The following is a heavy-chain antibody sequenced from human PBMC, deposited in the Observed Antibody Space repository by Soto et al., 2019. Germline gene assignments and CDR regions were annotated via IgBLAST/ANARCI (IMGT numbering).Heavy chain of an antibody. J-gene: IGHJ4*02. V-gene: IGHV4-59*01. D-gene: IGHD3-22*01. CDR2: IYYSGST. Sequence: KPSETLSLTCTVSGGSISSYYWSWIRQPPGKGLEWIGYIYYSGSTNYNPSLKSRVTISVDTSKNQFSLKLSSVTAADTAVYYCARGKLPYYYDSSGYDYWGQGTLVTVSS. CDR1: GGSISSYY. CDR3: ARGKLPYYYDSSGYDY.